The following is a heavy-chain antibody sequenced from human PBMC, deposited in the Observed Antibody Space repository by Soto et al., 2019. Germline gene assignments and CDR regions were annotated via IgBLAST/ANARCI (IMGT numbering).Heavy chain of an antibody. J-gene: IGHJ3*01. Sequence: QALKISCKASGYKFTTFWLNWVRQTTGKGLEWLGRIDPTDSFTNYSPPFEGHVTISVDRSISTAYLQWNSLQASDTAIYYCARPASGGSRDAFDVWGQGTTVTVSS. V-gene: IGHV5-10-1*01. D-gene: IGHD2-15*01. CDR1: GYKFTTFW. CDR2: IDPTDSFT. CDR3: ARPASGGSRDAFDV.